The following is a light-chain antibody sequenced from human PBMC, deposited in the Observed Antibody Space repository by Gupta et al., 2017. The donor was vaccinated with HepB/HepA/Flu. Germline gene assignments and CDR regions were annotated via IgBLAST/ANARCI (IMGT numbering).Light chain of an antibody. J-gene: IGLJ2*01. V-gene: IGLV1-44*01. Sequence: QAVLTQPPSASGTPGQRVTVSCSGSSPNIGSNTVNGYQQLPAKAPTRHSFGNHHRPSRVPFCVSGSESATSVTMTSTGVQSEAEYYYYSPEGNANGVVFGTGTKLTVL. CDR1: SPNIGSNT. CDR3: PEGNANGVV. CDR2: GNH.